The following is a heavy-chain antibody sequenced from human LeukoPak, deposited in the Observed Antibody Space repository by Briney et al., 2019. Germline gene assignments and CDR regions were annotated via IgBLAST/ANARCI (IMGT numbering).Heavy chain of an antibody. J-gene: IGHJ4*02. D-gene: IGHD3-16*01. Sequence: PGGSLRLSCGGSDFSFRAYSLTWARQTPGTGLEWISYISSGGGVTHYAESVKGRFSISRDNAKNSLFLQMNRLKDEDTAVYYCARVGVGDWGSVWDHWGQGVRVTVSS. CDR2: ISSGGGVT. V-gene: IGHV3-48*02. CDR3: ARVGVGDWGSVWDH. CDR1: DFSFRAYS.